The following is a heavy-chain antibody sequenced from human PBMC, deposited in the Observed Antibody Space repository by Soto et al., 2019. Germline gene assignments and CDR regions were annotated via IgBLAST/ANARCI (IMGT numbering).Heavy chain of an antibody. CDR2: IYTSGST. V-gene: IGHV4-4*07. D-gene: IGHD6-6*01. CDR3: ARVQFGARLSLDYYYGMDV. CDR1: GGSISSYY. Sequence: QVQLQESGPGLVKPSETLSLTCTVSGGSISSYYGSWIRQPAGKGLEWIGRIYTSGSTNYNPSLKSRVTMSVDTSKNQCSLKLSSVTAADTAVYYCARVQFGARLSLDYYYGMDVWGQGTTVTVSS. J-gene: IGHJ6*02.